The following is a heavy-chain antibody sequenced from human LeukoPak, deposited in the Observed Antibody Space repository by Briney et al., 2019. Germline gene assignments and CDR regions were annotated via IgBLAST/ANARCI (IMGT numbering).Heavy chain of an antibody. V-gene: IGHV4-59*01. CDR2: IYYGGST. CDR1: GGSFSGYY. J-gene: IGHJ4*02. CDR3: ARVTGYTIEDYFDY. Sequence: SETLSLTCAVYGGSFSGYYWSWIRQPPGKGLEWIGYIYYGGSTNYNPSLKSRVTISVKTSKNQFSLKLRSVTAADTAVYYCARVTGYTIEDYFDYWGQGTLVTVSS. D-gene: IGHD3-9*01.